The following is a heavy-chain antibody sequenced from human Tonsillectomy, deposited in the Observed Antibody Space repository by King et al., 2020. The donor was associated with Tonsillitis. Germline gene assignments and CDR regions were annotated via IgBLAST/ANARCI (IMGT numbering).Heavy chain of an antibody. Sequence: VTLKESGPALVKPTQTLTLTCTFSGFSLSTSGMCVSWIRQPPGKALEWLARIDWDDDKFYSTSLKTRLTISKDTSKNQVVLTMTNMDPVDTATYYCARISIRNGYNYCDSWGQGTLVTVSS. J-gene: IGHJ4*02. CDR2: IDWDDDK. CDR3: ARISIRNGYNYCDS. CDR1: GFSLSTSGMC. V-gene: IGHV2-70*04. D-gene: IGHD5-24*01.